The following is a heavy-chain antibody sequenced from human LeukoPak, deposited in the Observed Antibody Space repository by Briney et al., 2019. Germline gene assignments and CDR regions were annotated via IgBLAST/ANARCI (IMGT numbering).Heavy chain of an antibody. CDR3: ARDLAGGAFDY. Sequence: TGGSLRLSCVASGFSFSYHGMNWVRLAPGEGLGWVAGVSPPGGGTYYAHSVKGLFSLSRDDSRNTLSLQMNRLRVEDTAVYYCARDLAGGAFDYWGQGILVAVSS. CDR2: VSPPGGGT. D-gene: IGHD3-10*01. CDR1: GFSFSYHG. V-gene: IGHV3-23*01. J-gene: IGHJ4*02.